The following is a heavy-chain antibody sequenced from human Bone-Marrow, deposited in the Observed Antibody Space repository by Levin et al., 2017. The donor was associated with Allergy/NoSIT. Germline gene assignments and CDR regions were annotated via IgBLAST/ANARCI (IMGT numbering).Heavy chain of an antibody. CDR3: ASRDYDSSGYS. D-gene: IGHD3-22*01. Sequence: SQTLSLTCTVSGGSISGGDYYWSWIRQPPGKGLEWIGYIYYSGSTHYNPSLEGRVTISVDTPKNQFSLKLSSVTAADTAVYYCASRDYDSSGYSWGQGTLVTVSS. CDR1: GGSISGGDYY. V-gene: IGHV4-30-4*01. J-gene: IGHJ5*02. CDR2: IYYSGST.